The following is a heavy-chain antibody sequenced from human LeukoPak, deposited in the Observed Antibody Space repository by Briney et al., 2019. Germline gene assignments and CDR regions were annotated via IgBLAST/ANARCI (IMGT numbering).Heavy chain of an antibody. CDR3: ARQNSNRIFDY. D-gene: IGHD4-11*01. CDR1: GYSISSGYY. J-gene: IGHJ4*02. V-gene: IGHV4-38-2*01. CDR2: IYYSGST. Sequence: SETLSLTCAVSGYSISSGYYWGWIRQPPGKGLEWIGSIYYSGSTYYNPSLKSRVTISVDTSKNQFSLKLSSVTAADTAVYYCARQNSNRIFDYWGQGTLVTVSS.